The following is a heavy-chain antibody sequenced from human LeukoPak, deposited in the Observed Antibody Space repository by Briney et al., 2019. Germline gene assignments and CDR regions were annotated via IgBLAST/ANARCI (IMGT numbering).Heavy chain of an antibody. Sequence: PGGSLRLSCAATGLTVSSNYMSLVRQAPGKGLEWVSVIYSGGSTYYADSVKGRFTISRDNSKNTLYLQMNSLRAEDTAVYYCARVGPSGYYEYYFDYWGQGTLVTVSS. CDR3: ARVGPSGYYEYYFDY. CDR2: IYSGGST. J-gene: IGHJ4*02. V-gene: IGHV3-66*01. D-gene: IGHD3-22*01. CDR1: GLTVSSNY.